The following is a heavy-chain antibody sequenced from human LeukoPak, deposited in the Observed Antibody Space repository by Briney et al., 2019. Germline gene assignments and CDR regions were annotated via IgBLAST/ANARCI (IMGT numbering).Heavy chain of an antibody. V-gene: IGHV4-34*09. Sequence: SETLSLTCAVYGGSFSGYYWSWIRQPPGKGLEWIGYIYDSGSTYYNPSLKSRITVSVDTSENRFSLKLSSVTATDTAVYYCARDCSGGSCYGAFDIWGQGTMVTVSS. D-gene: IGHD2-15*01. CDR2: IYDSGST. CDR1: GGSFSGYY. CDR3: ARDCSGGSCYGAFDI. J-gene: IGHJ3*02.